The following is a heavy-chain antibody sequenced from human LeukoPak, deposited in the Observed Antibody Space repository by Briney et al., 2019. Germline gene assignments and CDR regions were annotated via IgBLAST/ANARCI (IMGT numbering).Heavy chain of an antibody. CDR1: GFTFSSYG. V-gene: IGHV3-30*02. Sequence: GGSLRLSCAASGFTFSSYGMHWVRQAPGKGLEWVAFIRYDGSNKYYADSVKGRFTISRDNSKNTLYLQMNSLRAEDTAVYYCAKDYGDYDILTGYDYWGQGTLVTVSS. D-gene: IGHD3-9*01. J-gene: IGHJ4*02. CDR3: AKDYGDYDILTGYDY. CDR2: IRYDGSNK.